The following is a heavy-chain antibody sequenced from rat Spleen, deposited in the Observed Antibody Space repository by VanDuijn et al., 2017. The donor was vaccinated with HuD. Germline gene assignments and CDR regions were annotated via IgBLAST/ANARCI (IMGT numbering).Heavy chain of an antibody. Sequence: EVQLVESGGGLVQPGRSLKLSCAASGFTFSNYLMAWVRQAPTKGLEWVASISNSGGNTYYRDSVMGRFTVSRDNAKSTLYLQMDSLRSEVTATYYCARHDWGFDYWGQGVMLTVSS. J-gene: IGHJ2*01. D-gene: IGHD5-1*01. CDR3: ARHDWGFDY. V-gene: IGHV5-25*01. CDR1: GFTFSNYL. CDR2: ISNSGGNT.